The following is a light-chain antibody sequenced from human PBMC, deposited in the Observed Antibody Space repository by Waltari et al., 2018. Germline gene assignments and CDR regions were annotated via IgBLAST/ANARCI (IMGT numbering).Light chain of an antibody. CDR2: EVN. J-gene: IGLJ3*02. V-gene: IGLV2-8*01. Sequence: QSALTQPPSASGSPGQSVTISCPGHSSDVGVYNYFPWYQHHPGKAPKLMVYEVNKRPSGVPDRFSGSKSGNTASLTVSGLQAEDESDYYCSSYAGSNHLVFGGGTKLTVL. CDR3: SSYAGSNHLV. CDR1: SSDVGVYNY.